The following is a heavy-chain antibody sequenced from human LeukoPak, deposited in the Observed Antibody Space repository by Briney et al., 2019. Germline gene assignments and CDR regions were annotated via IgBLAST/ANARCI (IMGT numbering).Heavy chain of an antibody. CDR3: TRLGDGYKIDY. J-gene: IGHJ4*02. CDR2: IRSKANSYAT. V-gene: IGHV3-73*01. D-gene: IGHD5-24*01. CDR1: GFTSSGSA. Sequence: QPGGSLRLSCAASGFTSSGSAMHWVRQASGKGLEWVGRIRSKANSYATAYAASVKGRFTISRDDSKNTAYLQMNSLKTEDTAVYYCTRLGDGYKIDYWGQGTLVTVSS.